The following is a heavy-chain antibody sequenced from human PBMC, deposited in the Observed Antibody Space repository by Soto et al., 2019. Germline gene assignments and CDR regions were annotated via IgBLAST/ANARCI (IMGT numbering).Heavy chain of an antibody. Sequence: GGSLRLSCTASGFTFRDYYMTWIRQAPGKGLEWVSYISSSGTGIYYPDSVKGRFTISRDNAKNALYLQMSSLRAEDTAVYYCAKDLDAYSRSWPSDYWGQGNLVTVSS. J-gene: IGHJ4*02. V-gene: IGHV3-11*01. CDR3: AKDLDAYSRSWPSDY. CDR2: ISSSGTGI. CDR1: GFTFRDYY. D-gene: IGHD6-13*01.